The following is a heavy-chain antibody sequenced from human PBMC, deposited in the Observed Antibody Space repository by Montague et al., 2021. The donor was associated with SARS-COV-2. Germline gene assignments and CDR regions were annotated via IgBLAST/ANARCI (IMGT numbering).Heavy chain of an antibody. J-gene: IGHJ6*03. V-gene: IGHV4-34*01. Sequence: SETLSLTCAVHSGSFSTYSWNWIRQPPGKGLEWIGEIHHDGSTNYNPSLKSRVTISADTSKNQFSLKLTSVAAADTAVYYCARLGDGVVPSPVLGVGPYYGYDYKDVWGKGTTVTVSS. CDR3: ARLGDGVVPSPVLGVGPYYGYDYKDV. D-gene: IGHD3-10*01. CDR1: SGSFSTYS. CDR2: IHHDGST.